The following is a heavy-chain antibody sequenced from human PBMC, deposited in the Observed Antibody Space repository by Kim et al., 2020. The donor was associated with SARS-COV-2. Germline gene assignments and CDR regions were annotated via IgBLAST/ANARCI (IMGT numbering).Heavy chain of an antibody. CDR1: GGTFSSYT. D-gene: IGHD3-22*01. CDR2: IIPILGIA. V-gene: IGHV1-69*02. CDR3: ASSLIRITMIVESSDAFDI. J-gene: IGHJ3*02. Sequence: SVKVSCKASGGTFSSYTISWVRQAPGQGLEWMGRIIPILGIANYAQKFQGRVTITADKSTSTAYMELSSLRSEDTAVYYCASSLIRITMIVESSDAFDIWGQGTMVTVSS.